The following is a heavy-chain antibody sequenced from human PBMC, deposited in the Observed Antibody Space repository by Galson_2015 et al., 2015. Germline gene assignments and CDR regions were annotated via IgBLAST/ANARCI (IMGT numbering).Heavy chain of an antibody. CDR3: ARVPKSSNWYNYFDY. CDR1: GDSASSSSAA. V-gene: IGHV6-1*01. CDR2: TYYRSKWYN. D-gene: IGHD6-13*01. J-gene: IGHJ4*02. Sequence: CAISGDSASSSSAAWNWIRQSPSRGLEWLGRTYYRSKWYNDYAVSVKSRITINPDTSKNQFSLHLNSVTPEDTAVYYCARVPKSSNWYNYFDYWGQGTLVTVSS.